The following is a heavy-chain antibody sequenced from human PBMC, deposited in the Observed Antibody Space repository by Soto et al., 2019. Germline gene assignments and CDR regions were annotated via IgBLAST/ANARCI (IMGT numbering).Heavy chain of an antibody. V-gene: IGHV5-10-1*01. CDR2: IDPSDSYT. D-gene: IGHD4-17*01. CDR3: ASPKILENTVTTGYYYYYGMDV. CDR1: GYSFTSYW. Sequence: GESLKISCKGSGYSFTSYWISWVRQMPGKGLEWMGRIDPSDSYTNYSQSFQGHVTSSADKSISTAYLQWSSLKASDTAMYYCASPKILENTVTTGYYYYYGMDVWGQGTTVTV. J-gene: IGHJ6*02.